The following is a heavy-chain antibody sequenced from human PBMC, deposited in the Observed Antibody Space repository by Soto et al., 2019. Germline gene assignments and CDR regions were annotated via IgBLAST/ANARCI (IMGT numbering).Heavy chain of an antibody. CDR2: ISTNGGST. CDR3: VKGENYYDSIGYFPFDY. CDR1: GFTFSIYA. D-gene: IGHD3-22*01. Sequence: PGGSLRLSCSASGFTFSIYAMHWVRQAPGKGLEYVSSISTNGGSTDYADSVKGRFTISRDNSKNTVYLQMSSLRVEDTAVYYCVKGENYYDSIGYFPFDYWGQETLVNVS. V-gene: IGHV3-64D*06. J-gene: IGHJ4*02.